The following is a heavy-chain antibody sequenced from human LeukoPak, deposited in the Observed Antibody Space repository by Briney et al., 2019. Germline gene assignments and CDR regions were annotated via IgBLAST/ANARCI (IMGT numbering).Heavy chain of an antibody. CDR1: GFTFSSYA. CDR3: AKSGTGYSSSCPGD. Sequence: GGSLRLSCAASGFTFSSYAMHWVRQAPGKGLEWVAVISYDGSNKYYADPVKGRFTISRDNSKNTLYLQMNSLRAEDTAVYYCAKSGTGYSSSCPGDWGQGTLVTVSS. J-gene: IGHJ4*02. D-gene: IGHD6-13*01. V-gene: IGHV3-30-3*02. CDR2: ISYDGSNK.